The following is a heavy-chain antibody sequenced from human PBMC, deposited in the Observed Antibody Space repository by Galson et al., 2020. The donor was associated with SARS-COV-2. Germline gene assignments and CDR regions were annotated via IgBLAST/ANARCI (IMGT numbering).Heavy chain of an antibody. CDR1: GGSMSSDNHY. CDR2: ISYSGST. J-gene: IGHJ6*02. D-gene: IGHD3-10*01. V-gene: IGHV4-31*03. Sequence: SETLSLTCTVSGGSMSSDNHYWSWIRHPPGKGLEWIGYISYSGSTYYNPSLKSRVTISVDTSQNQFSLNLSSVTAADTAVFYCAREHEVRGEKWYYGMDVWGQGTTVTVSS. CDR3: AREHEVRGEKWYYGMDV.